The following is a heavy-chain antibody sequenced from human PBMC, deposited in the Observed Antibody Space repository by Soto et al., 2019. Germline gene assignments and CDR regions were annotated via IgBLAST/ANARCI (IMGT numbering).Heavy chain of an antibody. CDR1: GYTFTHFY. CDR3: ASGTLFCAGDCYFEH. J-gene: IGHJ4*02. V-gene: IGHV1-18*01. CDR2: ISPHNFNT. Sequence: QVPLVQAGAEVKKPGDSVKVSCSASGYTFTHFYITWVRQAPGQGLEWMGAISPHNFNTNFAQKFQGRVTLTTDTSTSTAYMAVSSLTSEDTAVYYCASGTLFCAGDCYFEHWGLGTVVTVSS. D-gene: IGHD2-21*02.